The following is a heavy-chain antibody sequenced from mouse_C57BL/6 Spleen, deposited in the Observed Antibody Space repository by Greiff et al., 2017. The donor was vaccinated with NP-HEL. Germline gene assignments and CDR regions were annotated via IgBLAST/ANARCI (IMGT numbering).Heavy chain of an antibody. V-gene: IGHV5-4*01. J-gene: IGHJ2*01. Sequence: EVKLMESGGGLVKPGGSLKLSCAASGFTFSSYAMSWVRQTPEKRLEWVATISDGGSYTYYPDNVKGRFTISRDNAKNNLYLQMSHLKSEDTAMYYCARDYDYDGEYYLDYWGKGTTLTVSS. CDR3: ARDYDYDGEYYLDY. CDR2: ISDGGSYT. D-gene: IGHD2-4*01. CDR1: GFTFSSYA.